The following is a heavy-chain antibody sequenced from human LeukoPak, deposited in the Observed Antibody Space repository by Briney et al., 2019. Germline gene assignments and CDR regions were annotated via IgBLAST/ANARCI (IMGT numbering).Heavy chain of an antibody. CDR3: AKDTYGVVRGVPYYFDY. Sequence: PGGALRLSCSGSGFNLRRYSLNSVRPGTREGLEWVLYLYSSSSTIYYADSVKDRFTILRDNAKNSLYLQMNSLRDEDTAVYYCAKDTYGVVRGVPYYFDYWGQGTLVTVSS. CDR1: GFNLRRYS. CDR2: LYSSSSTI. J-gene: IGHJ4*02. V-gene: IGHV3-48*02. D-gene: IGHD3-10*01.